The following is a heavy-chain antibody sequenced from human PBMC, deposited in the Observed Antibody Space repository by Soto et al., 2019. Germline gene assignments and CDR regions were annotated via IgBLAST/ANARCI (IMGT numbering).Heavy chain of an antibody. D-gene: IGHD3-9*01. CDR1: VFTFSSYA. CDR2: ISGSGGST. CDR3: ATNYDILTGSTYYYYGMEV. J-gene: IGHJ6*01. Sequence: PVGSLRLSCASSVFTFSSYAMSWVHQSPGEWLEWVSAISGSGGSTYYADSVKGRFTISRDNSKNTLYLQMNSLRAEDTAVYYCATNYDILTGSTYYYYGMEVWGQGTTVHVSS. V-gene: IGHV3-23*01.